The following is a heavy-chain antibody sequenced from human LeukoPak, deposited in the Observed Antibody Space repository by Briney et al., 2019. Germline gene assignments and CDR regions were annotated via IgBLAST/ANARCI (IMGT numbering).Heavy chain of an antibody. CDR2: INHSRST. CDR1: GGSFSGYY. CDR3: ARAYSSYTPSDY. J-gene: IGHJ4*02. Sequence: TSETLSLTCAVYGGSFSGYYWSWIRQPPGRGREWIGEINHSRSTNYNPSLKSRVTISVDTSKNQFSLKLSSVTAADTAVYYCARAYSSYTPSDYWGQGTLVTVSS. D-gene: IGHD6-6*01. V-gene: IGHV4-34*01.